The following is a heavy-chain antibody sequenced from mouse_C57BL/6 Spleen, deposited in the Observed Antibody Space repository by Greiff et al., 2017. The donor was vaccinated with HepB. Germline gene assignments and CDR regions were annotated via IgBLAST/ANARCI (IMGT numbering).Heavy chain of an antibody. D-gene: IGHD3-2*02. J-gene: IGHJ2*01. V-gene: IGHV3-6*01. Sequence: EVQLQESGPGLVKPSQSLSLTCSVTGYSITSGYYWNWIRQFPGNKLEWMGYISYDGSNNYNPSLKNRISITRDTSKNQFFLKLNSVTTEDTATYYCARGGQLRLQGDFDYWGQGTTLTVSS. CDR1: GYSITSGYY. CDR2: ISYDGSN. CDR3: ARGGQLRLQGDFDY.